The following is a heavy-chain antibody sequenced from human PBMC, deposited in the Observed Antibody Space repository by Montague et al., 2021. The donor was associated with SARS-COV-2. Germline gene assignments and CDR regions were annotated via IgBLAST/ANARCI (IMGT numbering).Heavy chain of an antibody. Sequence: SLRLSCAASGFTFSRYAMSWVRQPPGKGPEWVSGIYSGGDKKHCPDSVKGRFTISRDTSKNTLYLEMNSLRAEDTGVYYCARESFGSADSWGQGTLVTVSS. D-gene: IGHD3-10*01. V-gene: IGHV3-23*03. CDR2: IYSGGDKK. J-gene: IGHJ4*02. CDR1: GFTFSRYA. CDR3: ARESFGSADS.